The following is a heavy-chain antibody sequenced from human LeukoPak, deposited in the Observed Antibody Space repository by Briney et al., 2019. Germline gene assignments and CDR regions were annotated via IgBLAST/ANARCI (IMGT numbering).Heavy chain of an antibody. CDR2: INHSGST. J-gene: IGHJ5*02. D-gene: IGHD3-22*01. CDR3: ARVLDYDSSGYHNWFDP. Sequence: SETLSLTCAVYGGSFSGYYWSWIRQPPGKGLEWIGEINHSGSTNYNPSLKSRVTISVDTSKNQFSLKLSSVTAADTAVYYCARVLDYDSSGYHNWFDPWGQGTLVTVSS. V-gene: IGHV4-34*01. CDR1: GGSFSGYY.